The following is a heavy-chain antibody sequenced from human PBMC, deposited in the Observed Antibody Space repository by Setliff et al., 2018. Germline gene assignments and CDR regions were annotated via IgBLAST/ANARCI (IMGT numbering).Heavy chain of an antibody. CDR3: ATGPVLIEGSSWFILDY. D-gene: IGHD6-13*01. CDR2: FDPEDGET. J-gene: IGHJ4*02. V-gene: IGHV1-24*01. CDR1: GYTLTELS. Sequence: ASVKVSCKVSGYTLTELSRHWVRQAPGKGLEWMGGFDPEDGETIYAQKFQGRVTMTEDTSTDTAYMELSSLRSEDTAVYYCATGPVLIEGSSWFILDYWGQGTLVTSPQ.